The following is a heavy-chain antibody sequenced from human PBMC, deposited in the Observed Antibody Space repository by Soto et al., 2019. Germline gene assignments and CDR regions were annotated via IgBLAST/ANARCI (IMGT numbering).Heavy chain of an antibody. CDR3: SRGPPRVHWFDP. J-gene: IGHJ5*02. Sequence: SETLSITCTVSGAYVSSGTYYWSWIRQTPGKGLEWIGDIYFSGSTKYNPSLQSRVTISVDTSNNQFSLKLSSVTAADTAVYFCSRGPPRVHWFDPWGQGTLVTVSS. CDR2: IYFSGST. CDR1: GAYVSSGTYY. V-gene: IGHV4-61*01.